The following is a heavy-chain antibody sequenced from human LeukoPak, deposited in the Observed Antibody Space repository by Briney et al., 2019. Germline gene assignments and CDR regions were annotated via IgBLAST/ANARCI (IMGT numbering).Heavy chain of an antibody. J-gene: IGHJ5*02. V-gene: IGHV4-39*07. Sequence: SETLSLTCTVSGGSISSSSYYWGWIRQPPGKGLEWIGSIYYSGSTYYNPSLKSRVTISVDTSKNQFSLKLSSVTAADTAVYYCAKLVGATGWFDPWGQGTLVTVSS. CDR3: AKLVGATGWFDP. CDR1: GGSISSSSYY. D-gene: IGHD1-26*01. CDR2: IYYSGST.